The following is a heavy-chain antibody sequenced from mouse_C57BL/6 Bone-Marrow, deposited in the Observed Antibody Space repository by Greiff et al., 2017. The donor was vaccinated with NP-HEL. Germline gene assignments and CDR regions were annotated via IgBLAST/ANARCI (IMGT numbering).Heavy chain of an antibody. CDR3: ARPYDDYAMDY. CDR2: IYPRSGNT. Sequence: VQLQQPGAELVKPGASVKLSCKASGYTFTSYGISWVKQRTGQGLEWIGEIYPRSGNTYYNEKFKGKATLTADKSSSTAYMELRSLTSEDSAVYFCARPYDDYAMDYWGQGTSVTVSS. D-gene: IGHD2-14*01. J-gene: IGHJ4*01. CDR1: GYTFTSYG. V-gene: IGHV1-81*01.